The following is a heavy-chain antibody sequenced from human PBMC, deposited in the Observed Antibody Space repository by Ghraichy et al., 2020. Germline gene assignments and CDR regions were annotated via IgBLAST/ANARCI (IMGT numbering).Heavy chain of an antibody. J-gene: IGHJ5*02. Sequence: ASVKVSCKASGYTFTSYYMHWVRQAPGQGLEWMGIINPSGGSTSYAQKFQGRVTMTRDTSTSTVYMELSSLRSEDTAVYYCAREGDSYDSSGYVGQRWFDPWGQGTLVTVSS. V-gene: IGHV1-46*03. CDR3: AREGDSYDSSGYVGQRWFDP. D-gene: IGHD3-22*01. CDR1: GYTFTSYY. CDR2: INPSGGST.